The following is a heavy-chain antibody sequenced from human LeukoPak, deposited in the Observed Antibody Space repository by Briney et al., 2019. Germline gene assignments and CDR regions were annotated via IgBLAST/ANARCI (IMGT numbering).Heavy chain of an antibody. CDR1: GFTFSSYA. Sequence: GGSLRLSCAASGFTFSSYAMTWVCQAPGKGLEWVSIISGASGGSTYYADSVKGRFTISRDNSKNTLYLQMNSLRAEDTALYYCARGGSSSWYPNFDYWGQGTLVTVSS. D-gene: IGHD6-13*01. CDR2: ISGASGGST. CDR3: ARGGSSSWYPNFDY. J-gene: IGHJ4*02. V-gene: IGHV3-23*01.